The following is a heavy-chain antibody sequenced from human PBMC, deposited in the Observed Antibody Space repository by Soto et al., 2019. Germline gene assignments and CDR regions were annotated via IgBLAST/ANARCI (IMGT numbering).Heavy chain of an antibody. D-gene: IGHD3-10*01. V-gene: IGHV4-34*01. CDR1: GGSFSGYY. Sequence: SETLSLTCAVYGGSFSGYYWSWIRQPPGKGLEWIGEINHSGSTNYNPSLKSRATISVDTSKNQFSLKLTSVTAADTAVYYCARRMVRGVIIRGRWFDPWGQGTLVTVSS. J-gene: IGHJ5*02. CDR2: INHSGST. CDR3: ARRMVRGVIIRGRWFDP.